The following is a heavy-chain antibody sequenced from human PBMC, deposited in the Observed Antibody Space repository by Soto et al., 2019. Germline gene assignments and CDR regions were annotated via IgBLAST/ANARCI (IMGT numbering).Heavy chain of an antibody. D-gene: IGHD3-10*01. J-gene: IGHJ6*02. CDR2: ISCDGSNT. V-gene: IGHV3-43*01. CDR3: AMFRGDYSYYYYGMDV. CDR1: GFTFDDYT. Sequence: GGSLRLSCAASGFTFDDYTMHWVRQAPGKGLEWVSLISCDGSNTYYADSVKGRFTISRDNSKNTLYLQMNSLRAEDTAVYYCAMFRGDYSYYYYGMDVWGQGTTVTVSS.